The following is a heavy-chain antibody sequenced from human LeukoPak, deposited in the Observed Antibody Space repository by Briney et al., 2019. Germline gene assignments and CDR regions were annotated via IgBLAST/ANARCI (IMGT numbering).Heavy chain of an antibody. D-gene: IGHD6-19*01. CDR3: AGESIAVAGAPFDY. Sequence: PGGSLRLSCAASGFTFSSYEMNWVRQAPGKGLEWVSYISSGSTIYDADSVKGRFTISRDNAKNSLYLQMNSLRAEDTAVYYCAGESIAVAGAPFDYWGQGTLVTVSS. CDR1: GFTFSSYE. V-gene: IGHV3-48*03. CDR2: ISSGSTI. J-gene: IGHJ4*02.